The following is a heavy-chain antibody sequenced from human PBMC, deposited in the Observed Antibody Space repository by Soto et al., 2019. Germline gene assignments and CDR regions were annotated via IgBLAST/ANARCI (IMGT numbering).Heavy chain of an antibody. Sequence: AVYGGSFSGYCWSWIRQPPGKGLEWVGEINHSGRTNYNPSLKSRVTISVDTSKSQFSLKLSSVTAADTAVYYCARGRKYYDFWSGYSHPRYYFNYWGQGTLVTVSS. CDR2: INHSGRT. D-gene: IGHD3-3*01. V-gene: IGHV4-34*01. CDR1: GGSFSGYC. CDR3: ARGRKYYDFWSGYSHPRYYFNY. J-gene: IGHJ4*02.